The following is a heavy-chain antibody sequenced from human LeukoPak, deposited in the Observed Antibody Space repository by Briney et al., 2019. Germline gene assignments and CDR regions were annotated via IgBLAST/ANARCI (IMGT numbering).Heavy chain of an antibody. J-gene: IGHJ4*02. D-gene: IGHD6-6*01. Sequence: ETLSLTCAVYGGSFSGYYWSWIRPPPGKGLEWIGEINHSGSTNYNPSLKSRVTISVDTSKNQFSLKLSSVTAADTAVYYCARAALAARPFDYWGQGTLVTVSS. CDR3: ARAALAARPFDY. V-gene: IGHV4-34*01. CDR2: INHSGST. CDR1: GGSFSGYY.